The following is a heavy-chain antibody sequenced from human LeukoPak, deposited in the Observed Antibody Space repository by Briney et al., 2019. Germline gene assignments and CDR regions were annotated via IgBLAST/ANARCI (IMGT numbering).Heavy chain of an antibody. D-gene: IGHD3-10*01. CDR3: AREGDSGNLTWFDP. CDR1: GGSISIYY. Sequence: PSETLSLTCTVSGGSISIYYWNWIRQPPGKGLEWIGYIYHSGSTNYNPSLKGRVTISVDTSKNQFSLKLSSVTAADTAVYYCAREGDSGNLTWFDPWGQGTLVTVSS. J-gene: IGHJ5*02. V-gene: IGHV4-59*01. CDR2: IYHSGST.